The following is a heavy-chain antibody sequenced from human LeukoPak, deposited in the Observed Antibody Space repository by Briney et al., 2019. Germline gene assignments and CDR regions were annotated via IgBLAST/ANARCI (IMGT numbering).Heavy chain of an antibody. Sequence: ASVKVSCKASGYTFTGYYMHWVRQAPGQGLEWMGWINPNSGGTNYAQKFQGRVTMTRDTSISTAYMELSRLRSDDTAVYYCAGENYDYVWGSYRSYYFDYWGQGTLVTVSS. CDR3: AGENYDYVWGSYRSYYFDY. J-gene: IGHJ4*02. D-gene: IGHD3-16*02. CDR1: GYTFTGYY. CDR2: INPNSGGT. V-gene: IGHV1-2*02.